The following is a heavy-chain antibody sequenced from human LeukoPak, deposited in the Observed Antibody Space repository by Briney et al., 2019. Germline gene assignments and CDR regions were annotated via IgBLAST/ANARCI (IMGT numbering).Heavy chain of an antibody. CDR2: IVGSGRTT. J-gene: IGHJ6*03. V-gene: IGHV3-23*01. CDR1: GFTFSSYA. D-gene: IGHD6-25*01. Sequence: GGSLRLSCAASGFTFSSYAMTWVRQAPGKGLEWVSTIVGSGRTTYYAETVRGRFTISRDNSNNTLFLQMSSLRAEDTALYYCAKTGGRLAYYMDVWGTGTTVTVSS. CDR3: AKTGGRLAYYMDV.